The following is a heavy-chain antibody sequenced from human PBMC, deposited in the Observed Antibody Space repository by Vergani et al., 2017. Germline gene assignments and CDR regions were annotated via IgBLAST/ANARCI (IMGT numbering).Heavy chain of an antibody. CDR3: AREGATGGVIVIVYYGMDV. CDR1: GFTFSSYS. Sequence: EVQLVESGGGLVKPGGSLRLSCAASGFTFSSYSMNWVRQAPGKGLEWVSSISSRSSYIYYADSVKGRFTISRDNAKNSLYLQRNSLRAEDTAVYYCAREGATGGVIVIVYYGMDVWGQGTTVTVSS. J-gene: IGHJ6*02. D-gene: IGHD3-16*02. V-gene: IGHV3-21*01. CDR2: ISSRSSYI.